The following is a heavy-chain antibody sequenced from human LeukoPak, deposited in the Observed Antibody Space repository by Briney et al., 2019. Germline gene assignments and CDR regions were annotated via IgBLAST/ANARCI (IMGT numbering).Heavy chain of an antibody. V-gene: IGHV4-39*01. CDR3: ARQATFGYAYAYHFDL. Sequence: PSETLSLTCTVSSDSISSTYYYWGWIRQSPDKGLEWIGTFHYSGSNYYNPSLKSRITLSVDTSKNQFSLSLISVTAADTAVYFCARQATFGYAYAYHFDLWGQGTLVTVSS. CDR1: SDSISSTYYY. J-gene: IGHJ4*02. CDR2: FHYSGSN. D-gene: IGHD3-16*01.